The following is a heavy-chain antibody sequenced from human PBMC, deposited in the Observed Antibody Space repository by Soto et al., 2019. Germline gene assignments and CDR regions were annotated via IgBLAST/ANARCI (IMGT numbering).Heavy chain of an antibody. Sequence: GASVKVSCKASGYTFTTYYMHWVRQAPGQGLEWMGIINPNGGGTSYAQKFQGRVTMTRDTSTSTVYMELSSLRSEDTAVYYCARLRVPYCGGDCYSAFDLWGQGTQVTVSS. CDR3: ARLRVPYCGGDCYSAFDL. V-gene: IGHV1-46*01. D-gene: IGHD2-21*02. CDR2: INPNGGGT. J-gene: IGHJ4*02. CDR1: GYTFTTYY.